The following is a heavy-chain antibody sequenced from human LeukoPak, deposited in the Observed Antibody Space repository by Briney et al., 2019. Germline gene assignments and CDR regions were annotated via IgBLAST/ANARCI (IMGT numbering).Heavy chain of an antibody. J-gene: IGHJ4*02. Sequence: GRSLRLSCAASGFTFSSYGMHWVRQAPGKGLGWVAVISYDGSNKYYADSVKGRFTISRDNSKNTLYLQMNSLRAEDTAVYYCASTGYAPFSASDYWGQGTLVTVSS. V-gene: IGHV3-30*03. CDR1: GFTFSSYG. CDR3: ASTGYAPFSASDY. D-gene: IGHD2-8*01. CDR2: ISYDGSNK.